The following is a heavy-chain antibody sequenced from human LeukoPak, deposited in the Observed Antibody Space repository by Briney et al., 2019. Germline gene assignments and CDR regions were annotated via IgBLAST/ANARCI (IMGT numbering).Heavy chain of an antibody. CDR2: IYHSGST. CDR3: ARYVVVITKAFDI. CDR1: GGSISSGGYS. J-gene: IGHJ3*02. V-gene: IGHV4-30-2*01. D-gene: IGHD3-22*01. Sequence: SETLSLTCAVSGGSISSGGYSWSWIRQPRGKGLEWIGYIYHSGSTYYNPSLKSRVTISVDRTKNQFSLKLSSVTAADTAVYYSARYVVVITKAFDIWGQGTMVTVSS.